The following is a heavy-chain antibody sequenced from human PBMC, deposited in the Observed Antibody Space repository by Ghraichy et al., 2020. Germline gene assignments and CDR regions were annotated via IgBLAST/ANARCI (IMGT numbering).Heavy chain of an antibody. CDR2: NSAYNGHT. V-gene: IGHV1-18*01. CDR1: GYTFTSYG. J-gene: IGHJ4*02. Sequence: ASVKVSCKASGYTFTSYGISWVRQAPGQGLEWMAWNSAYNGHTNYTQKFQGRLTMTTDASTSTAYMELGSLRSDDTAVYFCARERIPLGYCSGGSCYSDYLDYSGQGTLVTVSS. CDR3: ARERIPLGYCSGGSCYSDYLDY. D-gene: IGHD2-15*01.